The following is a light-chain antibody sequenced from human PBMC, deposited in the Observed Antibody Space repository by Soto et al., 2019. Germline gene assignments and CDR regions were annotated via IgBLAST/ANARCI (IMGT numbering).Light chain of an antibody. CDR2: AAS. J-gene: IGKJ1*01. CDR1: QSIRSY. CDR3: QQSYTTPWT. V-gene: IGKV1-39*01. Sequence: DIQMTQSPSSLSASVGDRVTITCRASQSIRSYLNWYQQKPGKAPKLLIYAASSLQSGVPSRFSGSGSGTDFILTISSLQPEDFATYYCQQSYTTPWTFGQGTKVEIK.